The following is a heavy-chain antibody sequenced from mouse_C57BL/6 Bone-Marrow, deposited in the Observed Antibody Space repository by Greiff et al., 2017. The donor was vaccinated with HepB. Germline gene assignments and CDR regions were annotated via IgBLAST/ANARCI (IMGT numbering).Heavy chain of an antibody. Sequence: VQLQQPGAELVKPGASVKVSCKASGYTFTSYWMHWVKQRPGQGLEWLGRIHPTDSDTNYNQKFTGKATLTVDKYSSTAYMQLSSLTSEDSSVYYCAIYPLYDSCYFDDWGQGTTLTVSS. V-gene: IGHV1-74*01. CDR3: AIYPLYDSCYFDD. J-gene: IGHJ2*01. CDR2: IHPTDSDT. CDR1: GYTFTSYW. D-gene: IGHD2-3*01.